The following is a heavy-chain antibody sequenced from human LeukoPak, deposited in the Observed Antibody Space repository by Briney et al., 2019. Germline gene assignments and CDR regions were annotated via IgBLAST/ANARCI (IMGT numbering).Heavy chain of an antibody. V-gene: IGHV4-59*08. D-gene: IGHD6-13*01. CDR3: ARQVAAAGDFDY. CDR2: IYYSGST. J-gene: IGHJ4*02. CDR1: GGSISSYY. Sequence: PSETLSLTCTVSGGSISSYYWSWIRQPPGKGLEWIGYIYYSGSTNYNPSLKSRVTISVDTSKNRFSLKLSSVTAADTAVYYCARQVAAAGDFDYWGQGTLVTVSS.